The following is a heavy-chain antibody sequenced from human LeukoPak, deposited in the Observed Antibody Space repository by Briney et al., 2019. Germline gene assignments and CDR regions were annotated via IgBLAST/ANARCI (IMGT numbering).Heavy chain of an antibody. D-gene: IGHD2-15*01. V-gene: IGHV3-23*01. CDR1: GFTFSSYA. J-gene: IGHJ4*02. CDR2: ICSNDNNT. Sequence: PGGSLRLSCAASGFTFSSYAMNWVRQAPGKGLEWVSAICSNDNNTYYANSVKGRFTISRDNSKNTLSLQLNSLRAEDTAVYYCAKGTSSSCYSAPNYWGQGTLVTAPS. CDR3: AKGTSSSCYSAPNY.